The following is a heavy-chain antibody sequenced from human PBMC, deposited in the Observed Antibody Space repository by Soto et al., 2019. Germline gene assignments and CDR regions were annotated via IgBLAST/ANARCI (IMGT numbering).Heavy chain of an antibody. J-gene: IGHJ3*02. D-gene: IGHD2-15*01. CDR2: INAGNGNT. CDR1: GYTFTSYA. Sequence: QVQLVQSGAEVKKPGASVKVSCKASGYTFTSYAMHWVRQAPGQRLEWMGWINAGNGNTKYSQKFQGRVTITRDTSASTAYMELSSLRSEDTAVYYCARTMSLLGYCSGGSCGLDAFDIWGQGTMVTVSS. V-gene: IGHV1-3*01. CDR3: ARTMSLLGYCSGGSCGLDAFDI.